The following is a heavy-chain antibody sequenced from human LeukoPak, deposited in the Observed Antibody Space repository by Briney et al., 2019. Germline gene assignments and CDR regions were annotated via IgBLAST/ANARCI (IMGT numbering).Heavy chain of an antibody. Sequence: GASVKVSCKASGYTFTSYYMHWVRQAPGQGLEWMGIINPSGGSTSYAQKFQGRVTMTRDTSTSTVYMELSSLRSEDTAVYYCARVNSVGGWYRGGGFDYWGQGTLVTVSS. CDR1: GYTFTSYY. CDR3: ARVNSVGGWYRGGGFDY. D-gene: IGHD6-19*01. CDR2: INPSGGST. J-gene: IGHJ4*02. V-gene: IGHV1-46*01.